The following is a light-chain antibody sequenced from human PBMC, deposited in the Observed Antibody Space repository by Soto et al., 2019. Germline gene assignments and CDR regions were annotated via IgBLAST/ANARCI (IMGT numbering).Light chain of an antibody. V-gene: IGKV3-11*01. CDR2: DAS. CDR3: QQRSNWLLT. CDR1: QPVSTY. J-gene: IGKJ4*01. Sequence: EIVLRQSPATLSLSAGERATLSCRASQPVSTYLAWYQQKPGQAPRLVIYDASYRANGIPARFSGSGSGTDFTLTISSLEPEDFAVYYCQQRSNWLLTFCGGTMVDI.